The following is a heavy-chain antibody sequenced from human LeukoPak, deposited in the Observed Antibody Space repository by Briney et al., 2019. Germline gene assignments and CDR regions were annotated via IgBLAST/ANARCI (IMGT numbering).Heavy chain of an antibody. J-gene: IGHJ3*02. CDR1: GFTFGDYA. V-gene: IGHV3-48*04. CDR2: ISSRSSTI. D-gene: IGHD3-10*01. Sequence: PGGSLRLSCAASGFTFGDYAMSWFRQAPGKGLEWVSYISSRSSTIYYADSVKGRFTISRDNAKNSLYLQMNSLRAEDTAVYYCARPVEGSGSYSGAFDIWGQGTMVTVSS. CDR3: ARPVEGSGSYSGAFDI.